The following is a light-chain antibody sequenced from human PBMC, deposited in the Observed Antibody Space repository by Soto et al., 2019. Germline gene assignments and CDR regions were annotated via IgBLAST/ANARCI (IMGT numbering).Light chain of an antibody. Sequence: EIVLTQSPGTLSLSPGERATLSCRASQSVSSSFLAWYQQKPGQAPRPLIYGASTRATGSPDRFSGNGSGTDFTLTISRLEPEDFAVYYCQQYDSSPWTFVQGTKVEMK. J-gene: IGKJ1*01. CDR1: QSVSSSF. CDR2: GAS. V-gene: IGKV3-20*01. CDR3: QQYDSSPWT.